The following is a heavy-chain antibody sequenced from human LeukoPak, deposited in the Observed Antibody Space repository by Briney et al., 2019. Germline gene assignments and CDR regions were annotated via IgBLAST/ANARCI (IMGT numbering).Heavy chain of an antibody. CDR3: ARGRSNYYGMDV. CDR1: DGSINSYY. CDR2: IYYNGNT. J-gene: IGHJ6*02. D-gene: IGHD1-26*01. Sequence: SETLSLTCSVSDGSINSYYWNWIGRPPGKGLEWIGYIYYNGNTNYSPSLKSRATMSVDTSKNLFSLKVSSVTAADTAVYYCARGRSNYYGMDVWGQGTTVTVSS. V-gene: IGHV4-59*01.